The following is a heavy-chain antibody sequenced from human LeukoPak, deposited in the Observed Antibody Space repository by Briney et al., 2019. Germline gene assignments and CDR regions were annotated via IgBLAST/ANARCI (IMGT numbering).Heavy chain of an antibody. J-gene: IGHJ5*02. V-gene: IGHV1-18*01. D-gene: IGHD2-2*01. CDR1: GSTFSSYA. Sequence: ASVKVSCKASGSTFSSYAISWVRQAPGQGLEWMGWISAYNGNTNYAQKLQGRVTMTTDTSTSTAYMELRSLRSDDTAVYYCARAVLVVPAAIFNWFDPWGQGTLVTVSS. CDR2: ISAYNGNT. CDR3: ARAVLVVPAAIFNWFDP.